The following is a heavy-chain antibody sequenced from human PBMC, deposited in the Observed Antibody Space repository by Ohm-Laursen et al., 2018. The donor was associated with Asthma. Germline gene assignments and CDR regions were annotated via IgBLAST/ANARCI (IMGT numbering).Heavy chain of an antibody. V-gene: IGHV3-30*04. D-gene: IGHD3-10*01. CDR2: ISYDERSA. CDR3: ASGIWSTELY. J-gene: IGHJ4*02. Sequence: SLRLSCSAPGFTFSSFAIHWVRQPPGKGLEWVAVISYDERSAFYSDSVKGRFTLSRDNSKNTLYLQMNSLRAEDTAVYYCASGIWSTELYWGQGTLVTVSS. CDR1: GFTFSSFA.